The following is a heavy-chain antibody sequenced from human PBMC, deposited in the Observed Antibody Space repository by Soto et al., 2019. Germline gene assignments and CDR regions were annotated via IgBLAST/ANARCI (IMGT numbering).Heavy chain of an antibody. V-gene: IGHV1-18*01. Sequence: ASVKVSCKASGYSFTNYDISRVRQAPGQGLEWMGWISPYNGDTNYAQKLQGRVTMTTDTSTSTAYMELRSLRSDDTAVYYCARYCSSTSCDHYFDYWGQGTLVTVSS. D-gene: IGHD2-2*01. CDR2: ISPYNGDT. CDR3: ARYCSSTSCDHYFDY. CDR1: GYSFTNYD. J-gene: IGHJ4*02.